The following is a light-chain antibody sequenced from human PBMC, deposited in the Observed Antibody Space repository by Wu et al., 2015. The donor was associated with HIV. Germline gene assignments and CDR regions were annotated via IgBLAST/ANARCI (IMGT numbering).Light chain of an antibody. J-gene: IGKJ4*01. CDR1: QSVSSS. Sequence: EIVLTQSPVTLSVSPGERATLSCRASQSVSSSLAWYQQKPGQAPRLLIFAASARATGIPARFSGSGSGADFTLTISSLEPEDFAVYYCQQRSNWPLTFGGGTRVEI. CDR2: AAS. V-gene: IGKV3-11*01. CDR3: QQRSNWPLT.